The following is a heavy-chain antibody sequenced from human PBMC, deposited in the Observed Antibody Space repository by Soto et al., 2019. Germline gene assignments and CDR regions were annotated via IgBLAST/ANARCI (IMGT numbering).Heavy chain of an antibody. Sequence: QVQLVQSWAEVKRPGASVKVSCTPSGYSFTTFDINWVRQAAGQGFEWMGWVTPVSGYARLAQKFQGRVTMTRDISLSTVYMELSGLTLEDTAVYYCAIGVPNGVDYWDQGSLVTVSS. CDR3: AIGVPNGVDY. CDR1: GYSFTTFD. CDR2: VTPVSGYA. D-gene: IGHD2-8*01. J-gene: IGHJ4*02. V-gene: IGHV1-8*01.